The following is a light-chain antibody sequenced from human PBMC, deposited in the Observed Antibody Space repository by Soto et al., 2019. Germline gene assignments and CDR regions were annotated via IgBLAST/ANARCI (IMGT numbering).Light chain of an antibody. CDR1: SSDIGYYNF. J-gene: IGLJ3*02. CDR3: CSYAGSYTWV. Sequence: QSALTQPRSVSGSPGQSVTISCTGTSSDIGYYNFVSWYHQHPGKVPKVMIYDVSERPSGVPDRFSGSKSGNTASLTISGLQAEDEAVYYCCSYAGSYTWVFGGGTKVTVL. V-gene: IGLV2-11*01. CDR2: DVS.